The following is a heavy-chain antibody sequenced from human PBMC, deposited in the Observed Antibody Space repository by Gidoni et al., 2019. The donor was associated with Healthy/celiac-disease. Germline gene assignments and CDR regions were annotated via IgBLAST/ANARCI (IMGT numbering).Heavy chain of an antibody. Sequence: QLNFRESGPGLVRPSATLSPPGPFPGGSISSYYWSWFRQPPGKGLEWIGYIYYSGSTNYNPSLKSRVTISVDTSKNQFSLKLSSVTAADTAVYYCARDPGGAAPDYWGQGTLVTVSS. V-gene: IGHV4-59*01. D-gene: IGHD3-16*01. J-gene: IGHJ4*02. CDR1: GGSISSYY. CDR2: IYYSGST. CDR3: ARDPGGAAPDY.